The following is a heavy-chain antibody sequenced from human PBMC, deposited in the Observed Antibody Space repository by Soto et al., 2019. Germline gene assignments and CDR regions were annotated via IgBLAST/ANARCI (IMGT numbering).Heavy chain of an antibody. Sequence: EVQLLESGGGLIQPGGSLRLSCAASGFAFSSSAMAWVRQAPGKGLQWVSAITVAGGGTYYEDSVKGRFTISRDNSKNTLYLQMNSLSADDTALYFCAKCPPSPKMGVPTHWGQGTLVSVSS. J-gene: IGHJ4*02. CDR3: AKCPPSPKMGVPTH. D-gene: IGHD1-26*01. CDR2: ITVAGGGT. V-gene: IGHV3-23*01. CDR1: GFAFSSSA.